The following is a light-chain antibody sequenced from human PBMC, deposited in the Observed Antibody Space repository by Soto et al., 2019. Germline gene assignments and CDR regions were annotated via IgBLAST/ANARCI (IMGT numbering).Light chain of an antibody. Sequence: DIQMTQSPSTLPASVGDSVTITCRADQSISTWLAWYQQKPGKAPNLLIYKASRLETGVPSRFSGSGSGTEFTLTISSLQPDDFATYYCQQYNSYSTFGQGTKVDIK. CDR1: QSISTW. CDR2: KAS. CDR3: QQYNSYST. V-gene: IGKV1-5*03. J-gene: IGKJ1*01.